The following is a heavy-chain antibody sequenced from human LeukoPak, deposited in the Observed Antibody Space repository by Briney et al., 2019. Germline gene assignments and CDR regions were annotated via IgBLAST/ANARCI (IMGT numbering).Heavy chain of an antibody. CDR2: IMPLFGTA. J-gene: IGHJ5*02. CDR1: VGTFNNSA. CDR3: ARDVHGDYGSGWFDP. V-gene: IGHV1-69*05. D-gene: IGHD4-17*01. Sequence: SVKVSCKTSVGTFNNSAISWVRQAPGQGLEWLGGIMPLFGTAGYAQKFQGRVTITKDESTRTVYLELTSLTSDDTAVYYCARDVHGDYGSGWFDPWGQGTLVSVSS.